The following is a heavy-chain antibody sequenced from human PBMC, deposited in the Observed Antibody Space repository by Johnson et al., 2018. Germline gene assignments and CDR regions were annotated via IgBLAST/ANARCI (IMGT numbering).Heavy chain of an antibody. CDR1: GGSISSSSYY. CDR2: IYYSGST. CDR3: ARRGIRITIFGVVIFGAFDI. J-gene: IGHJ3*02. Sequence: QVQLQESGPGLVKPSETLSLTCTVSGGSISSSSYYWGWIRQPPGKGLEWIGSIYYSGSTYYNPSLKSRVTISVDTSKNQFSLKLSSVTAADTAVYSCARRGIRITIFGVVIFGAFDIWGQGTMVTVSS. D-gene: IGHD3-3*01. V-gene: IGHV4-39*01.